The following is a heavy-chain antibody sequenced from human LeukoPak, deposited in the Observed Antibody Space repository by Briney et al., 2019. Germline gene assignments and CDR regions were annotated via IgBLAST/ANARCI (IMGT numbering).Heavy chain of an antibody. J-gene: IGHJ4*02. CDR2: INPNSGGT. CDR3: ARAVYYYYGSGSYFDY. Sequence: ASVKVSCKASGYTFTGYYMHWVRQAPGQGLEWMGWINPNSGGTNYVQKFQGWVTMTRDTSISTAYMELSRLRSDDTAVYYCARAVYYYYGSGSYFDYWGQGTLVTVSS. D-gene: IGHD3-10*01. CDR1: GYTFTGYY. V-gene: IGHV1-2*04.